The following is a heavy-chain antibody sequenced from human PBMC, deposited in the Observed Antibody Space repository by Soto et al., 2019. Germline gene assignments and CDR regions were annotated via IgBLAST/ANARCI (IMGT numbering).Heavy chain of an antibody. CDR3: AKATSWRIVPDLGGMDV. V-gene: IGHV3-23*01. J-gene: IGHJ6*02. CDR2: ISGSGGST. CDR1: GFTFSSYA. Sequence: GGSLRLSCAASGFTFSSYAMSWVRQAPGKGLKWVSAISGSGGSTYYADSVKGRFTISRDNSKNTLYLQMNSLRAEDTSFYYCAKATSWRIVPDLGGMDVWGQGTTVTVSS. D-gene: IGHD2-2*01.